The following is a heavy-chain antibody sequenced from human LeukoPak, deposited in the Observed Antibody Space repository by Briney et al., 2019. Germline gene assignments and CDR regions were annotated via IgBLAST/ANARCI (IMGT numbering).Heavy chain of an antibody. Sequence: PGGSLRLSCEASGLTVSDNYINWIRQAPGKGLEWVAAIFSGGGTYYIDSVKGRFTISRDNAKNTLYLQMNSLRAEDTAMYYCARSAVASGINYFDPWGQGTLVTVSS. D-gene: IGHD6-13*01. J-gene: IGHJ5*02. CDR1: GLTVSDNY. CDR3: ARSAVASGINYFDP. V-gene: IGHV3-53*01. CDR2: IFSGGGT.